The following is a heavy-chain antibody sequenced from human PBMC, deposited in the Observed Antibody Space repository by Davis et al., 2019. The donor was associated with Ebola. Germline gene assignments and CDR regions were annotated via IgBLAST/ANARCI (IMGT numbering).Heavy chain of an antibody. CDR3: ARSQWLVHRWFDP. CDR2: INHSGST. Sequence: PGGSLRLSCAVYACSFSGYFWSLILQPPGKGLEWIGEINHSGSTNYHPSLKSRVTRSVDTSRNQFSLKLSSVTAADTAVYYCARSQWLVHRWFDPWGQGTLVTVSS. CDR1: ACSFSGYF. J-gene: IGHJ5*02. V-gene: IGHV4-34*01. D-gene: IGHD6-19*01.